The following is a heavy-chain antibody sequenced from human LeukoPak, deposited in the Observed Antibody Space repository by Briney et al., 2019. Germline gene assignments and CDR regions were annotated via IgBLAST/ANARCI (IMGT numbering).Heavy chain of an antibody. CDR1: GFTFSTYA. Sequence: GGSLRLSCAASGFTFSTYAMSWVRQGPGKGLEWVSGISGSGGSTKYADSVKGRFTISRDNSKNTLYLQMNSLRAEDTAVYYCAKGDSTGYDYNYFDYWGQGILVTVSS. D-gene: IGHD3-22*01. J-gene: IGHJ4*02. CDR2: ISGSGGST. V-gene: IGHV3-23*01. CDR3: AKGDSTGYDYNYFDY.